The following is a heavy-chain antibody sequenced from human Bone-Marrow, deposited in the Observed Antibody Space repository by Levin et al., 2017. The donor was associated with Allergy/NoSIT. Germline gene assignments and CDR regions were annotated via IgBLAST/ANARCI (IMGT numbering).Heavy chain of an antibody. V-gene: IGHV4-59*01. D-gene: IGHD6-6*01. CDR1: GGSISRYY. CDR3: ARGAGMTGTSSPFEY. Sequence: SETLSLTCTVSGGSISRYYWSWIRQSPGKGLEWIGYIYSSGSTDYNPSLKSRVTISVDTSNNHSSLKLSSVTAADTAVYYCARGAGMTGTSSPFEYWGQGTLVTVSS. CDR2: IYSSGST. J-gene: IGHJ4*02.